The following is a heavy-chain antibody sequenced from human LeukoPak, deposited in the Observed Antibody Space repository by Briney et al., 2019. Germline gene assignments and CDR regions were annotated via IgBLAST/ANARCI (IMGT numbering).Heavy chain of an antibody. J-gene: IGHJ6*03. CDR1: GYTFTSYA. Sequence: GASVKVSCKASGYTFTSYAMNWVRQAPGQGLEWMGWINTNTGNPTYAQGFTGRFVFSLDTSVSTAYLQISSLKADDTAVYYCARENTVTKDYYYYYMDVWGKGTTVTVSS. CDR3: ARENTVTKDYYYYYMDV. CDR2: INTNTGNP. V-gene: IGHV7-4-1*02. D-gene: IGHD4-17*01.